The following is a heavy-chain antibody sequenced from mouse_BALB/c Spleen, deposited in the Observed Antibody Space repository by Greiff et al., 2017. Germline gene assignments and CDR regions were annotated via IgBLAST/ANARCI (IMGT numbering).Heavy chain of an antibody. CDR1: GFNIKDTY. CDR3: ARASGNGKAY. V-gene: IGHV14-3*02. J-gene: IGHJ2*01. CDR2: IDPANGNT. Sequence: EVKLVESGAELVKPGASVKLSCTASGFNIKDTYMHWVKQRPEQGLEWIGRIDPANGNTKYDPKFQGKATITADTSSNTAYLQLSSLTSEDTAVYYCARASGNGKAYWGQGTTLTVSS.